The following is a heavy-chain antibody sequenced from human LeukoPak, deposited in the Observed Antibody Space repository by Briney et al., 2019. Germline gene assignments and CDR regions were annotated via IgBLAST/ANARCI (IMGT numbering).Heavy chain of an antibody. J-gene: IGHJ3*02. Sequence: GRSLRLSCAASGFTFSSYGMHWVRQAPGKGLEWVAVISYDGSNKYYADSVKGRFTISRDNSKNTLYLQMNSLRAEDTAVYYCASIVVDAFDIWGQGTMVTVSS. CDR1: GFTFSSYG. CDR2: ISYDGSNK. CDR3: ASIVVDAFDI. D-gene: IGHD2-21*01. V-gene: IGHV3-30*03.